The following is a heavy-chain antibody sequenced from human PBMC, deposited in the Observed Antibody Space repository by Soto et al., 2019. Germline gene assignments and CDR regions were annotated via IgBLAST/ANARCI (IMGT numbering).Heavy chain of an antibody. CDR3: AGLSRDHGGMDV. J-gene: IGHJ6*02. CDR2: IYPGDSET. V-gene: IGHV5-51*01. Sequence: GESLKISWEGSVYRFTSYWIGWVRQMPGKGLGWMGIIYPGDSETRSRPSFQGQGIISAGKSISTAYQQWSSLKASDAAMYYSAGLSRDHGGMDVWGQGTTVTVSS. CDR1: VYRFTSYW.